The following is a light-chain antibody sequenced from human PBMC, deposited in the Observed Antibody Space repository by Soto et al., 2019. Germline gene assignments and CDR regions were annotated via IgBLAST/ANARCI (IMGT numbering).Light chain of an antibody. J-gene: IGLJ2*01. CDR1: SSDVGGYNY. Sequence: QSALPQPASVSGSPGQSITISCTGTSSDVGGYNYVSWYQQHPGKAPKLMIYDVSNRPSGVSNRFSGSKSGNTASLTISGLQAEDEADYYCSSYKSSSVVFGGGTKLTVL. CDR3: SSYKSSSVV. V-gene: IGLV2-14*01. CDR2: DVS.